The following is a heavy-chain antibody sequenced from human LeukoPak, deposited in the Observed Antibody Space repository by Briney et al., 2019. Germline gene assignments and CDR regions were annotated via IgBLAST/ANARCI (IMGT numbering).Heavy chain of an antibody. Sequence: GGSLRLSCAASGFTFSSYAMSWVRQAPGKGLERVSAISGSGGSTYYADSVKGRFTISRDNSKNTLYLQMNSLRAEDTAVYYCEKGDLDWLLEEDWGQGTLVTVSS. CDR3: EKGDLDWLLEED. V-gene: IGHV3-23*01. D-gene: IGHD3-9*01. CDR1: GFTFSSYA. CDR2: ISGSGGST. J-gene: IGHJ4*02.